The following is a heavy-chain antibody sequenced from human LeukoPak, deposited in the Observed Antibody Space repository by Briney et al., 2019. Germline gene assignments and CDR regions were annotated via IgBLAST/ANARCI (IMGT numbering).Heavy chain of an antibody. V-gene: IGHV3-21*01. Sequence: GGSLRLSCAASGFTFSSYSMNWVRQAPGKGLEWVSSISSSSSYIYYADSVKGRFTISRDNAKNTLYLQMDSLRAEDTAVYYCARDYDFWSGYYTSIFDYWGQGTLVTVSS. CDR3: ARDYDFWSGYYTSIFDY. J-gene: IGHJ4*02. CDR1: GFTFSSYS. D-gene: IGHD3-3*01. CDR2: ISSSSSYI.